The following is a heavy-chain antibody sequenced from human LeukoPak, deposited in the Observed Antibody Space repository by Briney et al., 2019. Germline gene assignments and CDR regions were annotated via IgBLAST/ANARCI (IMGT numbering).Heavy chain of an antibody. CDR3: ATYSSLNRREFQF. Sequence: GGSLRLSCEGSGFTFSNYWMGWVRQAPGKGLQWVANIKTDGSERYYVDSVKGRFTISRDNAKNSLYLQMDSLRAEDTAVYYCATYSSLNRREFQFWGQGTLLTVSS. D-gene: IGHD3-22*01. CDR1: GFTFSNYW. CDR2: IKTDGSER. J-gene: IGHJ1*01. V-gene: IGHV3-7*01.